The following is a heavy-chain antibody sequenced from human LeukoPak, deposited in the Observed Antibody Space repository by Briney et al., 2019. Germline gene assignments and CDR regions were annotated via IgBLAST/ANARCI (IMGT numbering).Heavy chain of an antibody. V-gene: IGHV3-30*02. Sequence: GGSLRLSCAASGFAFSSYTMNWVRQAPGKGLEWVAFIRYDGTSKYYADSVKGRFTVSRDDSENTLYLQMNSLTAEDTAVYYCAKDLGGTFDYWGQGTLVTVSS. CDR2: IRYDGTSK. CDR1: GFAFSSYT. CDR3: AKDLGGTFDY. J-gene: IGHJ4*02. D-gene: IGHD1-26*01.